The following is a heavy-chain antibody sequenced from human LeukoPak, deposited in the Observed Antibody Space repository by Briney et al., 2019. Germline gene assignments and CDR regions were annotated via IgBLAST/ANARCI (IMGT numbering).Heavy chain of an antibody. CDR1: GGSISSSSYY. CDR2: IYYSGST. V-gene: IGHV4-61*05. J-gene: IGHJ4*02. Sequence: SETLSLTCTVSGGSISSSSYYWGWIRQPPGKGLEWIGYIYYSGSTNYNPSLKSRVTISVDTSKNQFSLKLSSVTAADTAVYYCARSHSVWTSFDYWGQGTLVTVSS. CDR3: ARSHSVWTSFDY. D-gene: IGHD3/OR15-3a*01.